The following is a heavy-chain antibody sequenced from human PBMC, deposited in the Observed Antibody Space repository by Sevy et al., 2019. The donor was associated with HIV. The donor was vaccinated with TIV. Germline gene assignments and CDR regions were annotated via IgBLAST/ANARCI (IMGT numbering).Heavy chain of an antibody. CDR1: GFTFSSYA. CDR3: AKEGRPGIAAAGRYFDY. V-gene: IGHV3-23*01. D-gene: IGHD6-13*01. CDR2: ISGSGGST. J-gene: IGHJ4*02. Sequence: GWSLRLSCAASGFTFSSYAMSWVRQAPGKGLEWVSAISGSGGSTYYADSVKGRFTISRDNSKNTLYLQMNSLRAEDTAVYYCAKEGRPGIAAAGRYFDYWGQGTLVTVSS.